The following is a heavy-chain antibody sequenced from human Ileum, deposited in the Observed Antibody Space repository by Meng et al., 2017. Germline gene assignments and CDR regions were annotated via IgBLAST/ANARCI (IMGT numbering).Heavy chain of an antibody. J-gene: IGHJ4*02. CDR1: GGTVSTGDYH. CDR2: AGT. D-gene: IGHD7-27*01. CDR3: ARDHWGSLDY. V-gene: IGHV4-61*08. Sequence: PLHESGPGLASPSHTLSPISTFFGGTVSTGDYHWGWLQQPRGKGLEWIGYAGTNYNPSLKSRVTISVDTSKRQFSLKLTSVTAADTAVYYCARDHWGSLDYWGQGILVTVSS.